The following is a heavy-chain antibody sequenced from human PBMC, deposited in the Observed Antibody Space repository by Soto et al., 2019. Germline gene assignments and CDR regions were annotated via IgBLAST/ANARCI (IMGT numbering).Heavy chain of an antibody. CDR2: IKGDGSEK. CDR1: GFTFSAYW. Sequence: LRLSCEGSGFTFSAYWMTWVRQAPGKGLEWVASIKGDGSEKYFVDSVKGRFTISRGNDKKSLYLQMNSLRAEDTAVYYCARRYHYYDFWGGGSRGGYFYALDVWGEGTTVTVSS. CDR3: ARRYHYYDFWGGGSRGGYFYALDV. D-gene: IGHD3-3*01. V-gene: IGHV3-7*01. J-gene: IGHJ6*04.